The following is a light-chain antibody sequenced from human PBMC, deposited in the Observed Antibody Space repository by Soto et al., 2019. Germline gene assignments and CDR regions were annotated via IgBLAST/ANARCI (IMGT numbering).Light chain of an antibody. CDR1: QSVSSN. CDR2: GAS. Sequence: EIVMTQSPATLSVSPGERATLSCRASQSVSSNLAWYQQKPGQAPRLLIYGASTRATGIPARFSGSGSGTEFTLTISSLQSEDFAVYYCQQYNNWPSTWTFGQGTKV. CDR3: QQYNNWPSTWT. V-gene: IGKV3-15*01. J-gene: IGKJ1*01.